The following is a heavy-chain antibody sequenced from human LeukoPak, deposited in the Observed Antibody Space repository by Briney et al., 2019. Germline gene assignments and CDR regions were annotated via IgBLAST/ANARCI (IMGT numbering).Heavy chain of an antibody. V-gene: IGHV4-39*01. D-gene: IGHD3-3*01. J-gene: IGHJ4*02. CDR2: IYYSGST. CDR1: GGSISSTNYY. CDR3: ARLDYDFWSGNHDY. Sequence: SETLSLTCTVSGGSISSTNYYWGWFRQPPGRGLEWFGSIYYSGSTFYNPSLQSRVTISVDTSKNQFSLRLSSVSAADTAVYYCARLDYDFWSGNHDYWGQGTLVTVSS.